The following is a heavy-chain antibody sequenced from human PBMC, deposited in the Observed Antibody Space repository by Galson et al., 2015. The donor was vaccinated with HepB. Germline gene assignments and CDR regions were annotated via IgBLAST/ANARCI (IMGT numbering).Heavy chain of an antibody. CDR1: GFTFMNYA. J-gene: IGHJ4*02. CDR2: ISGSGGTT. CDR3: AKTGIVGATGVEY. Sequence: SLRLSCAASGFTFMNYAVSWVRQAPGKGLEWVAAISGSGGTTYYADSVEGRFSISRDNSKNTLFLQMDSLTAEDTALYYCAKTGIVGATGVEYWGQGTLVTVSS. D-gene: IGHD1-26*01. V-gene: IGHV3-23*01.